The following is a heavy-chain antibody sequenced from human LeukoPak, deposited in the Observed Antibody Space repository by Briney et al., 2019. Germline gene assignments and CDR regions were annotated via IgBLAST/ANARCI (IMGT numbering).Heavy chain of an antibody. CDR2: IIPIFGTA. Sequence: ASVKVSCKASGGTFSSYAISWVRQAPGQGLEWMGGIIPIFGTANYAQKFQGRVTITADKSTSTAYMELSSLRSEDTAVYYCARVVGLTGYSSSWYSGYYYYMDVWGKGTTVTVSS. CDR1: GGTFSSYA. CDR3: ARVVGLTGYSSSWYSGYYYYMDV. V-gene: IGHV1-69*06. J-gene: IGHJ6*03. D-gene: IGHD6-13*01.